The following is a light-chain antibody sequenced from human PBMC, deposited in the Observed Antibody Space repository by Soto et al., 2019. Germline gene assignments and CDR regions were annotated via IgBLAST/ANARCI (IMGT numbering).Light chain of an antibody. V-gene: IGKV1-27*01. CDR2: AAS. CDR1: LPISNY. Sequence: IQITQSPYSLSASVGDRVTITCRASLPISNYLALYQQKPGKIPTLLIYAASTLQAGVPSRFSGSGSGTDFTLTISSLQSEDFAVYYCQQYNHWPPITFGPGTRLEIK. CDR3: QQYNHWPPIT. J-gene: IGKJ5*01.